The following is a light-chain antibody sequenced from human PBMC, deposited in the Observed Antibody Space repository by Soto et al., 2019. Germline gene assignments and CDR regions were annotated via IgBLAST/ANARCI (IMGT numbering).Light chain of an antibody. Sequence: DIQMTQSPSSLSASVGDIVTITCRARQSISSYLNWYQQKPGKAPKLLIYAASSLQSGVPSRFSGGGSGTDFTLTISSLQPEDLDTYYCQQSYSTPLTFGGGTKVEIK. CDR3: QQSYSTPLT. J-gene: IGKJ4*01. CDR2: AAS. CDR1: QSISSY. V-gene: IGKV1-39*01.